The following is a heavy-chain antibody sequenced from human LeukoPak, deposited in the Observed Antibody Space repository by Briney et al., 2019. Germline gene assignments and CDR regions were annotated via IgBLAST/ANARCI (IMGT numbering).Heavy chain of an antibody. CDR1: GFTFSNFG. D-gene: IGHD3-10*01. V-gene: IGHV3-33*01. J-gene: IGHJ4*02. CDR2: IWFDGSNK. CDR3: ARDESSGSLHFDY. Sequence: GGSLRLTCAASGFTFSNFGMHWVRQAPGKGLEWVAVIWFDGSNKYYADSVKGRFTISRDNSKNTLYLQMDSLRAEDTALYYCARDESSGSLHFDYWGQGTLVTVSS.